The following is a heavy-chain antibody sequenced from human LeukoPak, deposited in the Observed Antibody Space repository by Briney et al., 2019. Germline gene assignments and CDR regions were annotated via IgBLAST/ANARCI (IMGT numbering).Heavy chain of an antibody. J-gene: IGHJ6*03. CDR2: INHDGSST. Sequence: GGSLRLPCATSGFTFSTFWMHWVRQAPGKGLVWVSRINHDGSSTNYADSVKGRFTISRDNAKNTLYLQMNSLRAEDTAVYYCANMVRELNYYYMDVWGKGTTVTISS. V-gene: IGHV3-74*01. D-gene: IGHD3-10*01. CDR3: ANMVRELNYYYMDV. CDR1: GFTFSTFW.